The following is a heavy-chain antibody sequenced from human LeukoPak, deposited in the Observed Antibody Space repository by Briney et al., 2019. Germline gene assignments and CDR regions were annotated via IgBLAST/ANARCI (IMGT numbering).Heavy chain of an antibody. V-gene: IGHV3-23*01. CDR1: GFAFSSYA. D-gene: IGHD3-22*01. CDR3: AKDRYYDSSGYWYFDY. Sequence: GGSLRLSCAASGFAFSSYAMSWVRQAPGKGLERVSAISGSGGSTYYADSVKGRFTISRDNSKNTLYLQMNSLRAEDTAVYYCAKDRYYDSSGYWYFDYWGQGTLVIVSS. CDR2: ISGSGGST. J-gene: IGHJ4*02.